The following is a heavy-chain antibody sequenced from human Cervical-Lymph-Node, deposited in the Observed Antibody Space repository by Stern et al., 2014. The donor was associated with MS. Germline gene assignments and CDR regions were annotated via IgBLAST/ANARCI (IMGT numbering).Heavy chain of an antibody. CDR3: ARVNEGTAVEDYYYGLDV. V-gene: IGHV1-69*01. CDR2: IIPVFGIV. Sequence: QMQLVQSGAEVRKPGSSVKVSCKASGGTFSTYAINWVRQAPGQGLEWMGGIIPVFGIVNYAQDFQGRVTITADAATSTAYMELSNLRSDDTAVYYCARVNEGTAVEDYYYGLDVWGQGTTVTVYS. CDR1: GGTFSTYA. J-gene: IGHJ6*02. D-gene: IGHD6-19*01.